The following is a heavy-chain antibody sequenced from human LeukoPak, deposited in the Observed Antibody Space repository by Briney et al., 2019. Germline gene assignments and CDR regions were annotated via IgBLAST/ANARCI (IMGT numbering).Heavy chain of an antibody. J-gene: IGHJ2*01. CDR1: GGSISSSSYY. V-gene: IGHV4-39*01. D-gene: IGHD3-3*01. CDR2: IHYSGST. Sequence: SETLSLTCTVSGGSISSSSYYWGWIRQPPGKGLEWIGNIHYSGSTYYNPSLKSRVTKSVDSDKNQFSLKLSSVTAADTAVYYCARTYNDFWSGRRYWYFDLWGRGTLVTVSS. CDR3: ARTYNDFWSGRRYWYFDL.